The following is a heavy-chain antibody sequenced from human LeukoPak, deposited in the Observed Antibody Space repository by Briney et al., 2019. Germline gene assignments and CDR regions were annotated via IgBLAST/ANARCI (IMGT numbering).Heavy chain of an antibody. CDR1: GDSVSSNSAA. Sequence: SQTLSLTCAISGDSVSSNSAAWSWIRQSPSRGLEWLGRTYYRSKWYNDYAVSVKSRITINPDTSKNQFSLQLNSLTPEDTAVYFCTRERSSWYYLDYWGQGMLVTVSS. CDR2: TYYRSKWYN. J-gene: IGHJ4*02. CDR3: TRERSSWYYLDY. V-gene: IGHV6-1*01. D-gene: IGHD6-13*01.